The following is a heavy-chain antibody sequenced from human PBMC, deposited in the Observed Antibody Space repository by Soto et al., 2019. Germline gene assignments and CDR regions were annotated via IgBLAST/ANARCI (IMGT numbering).Heavy chain of an antibody. V-gene: IGHV3-21*01. D-gene: IGHD1-20*01. CDR3: ARDRIPSNYNWNIYGMDV. J-gene: IGHJ6*02. CDR2: ISSSSSYI. Sequence: GGSLRLSCAASGFTFSSYSMNWVRQAPGKGLEWVSSISSSSSYIYYADSVKGRFTISRDNAKNSLYLQMNSLRAEDTAVYYCARDRIPSNYNWNIYGMDVWGQGTTVTVSS. CDR1: GFTFSSYS.